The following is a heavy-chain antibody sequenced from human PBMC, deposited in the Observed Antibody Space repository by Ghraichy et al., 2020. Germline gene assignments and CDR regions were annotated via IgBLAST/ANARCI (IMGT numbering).Heavy chain of an antibody. J-gene: IGHJ2*01. CDR2: INWNGGST. Sequence: GGSLRLSCAASGFTFDDYGMSWVRQAPGKGLEWVSGINWNGGSTGYADSVKGRFTISRDNAKNSLYLQMNSLRAEDTALYHCARDYSLPDYGDYRPHWYFDLWGRGTLVTVSS. D-gene: IGHD4-17*01. CDR3: ARDYSLPDYGDYRPHWYFDL. V-gene: IGHV3-20*01. CDR1: GFTFDDYG.